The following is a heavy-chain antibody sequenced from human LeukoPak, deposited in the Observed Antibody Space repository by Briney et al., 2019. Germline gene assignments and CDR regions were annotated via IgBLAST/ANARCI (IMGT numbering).Heavy chain of an antibody. Sequence: SETLSLTCTVSGGSISSYYWSWIRQPPGNGLEWIGYIYYSGSTNYKPSLKSRVTISVDTSKNQFSLKLSSVTAADTAVYYCARLWGLYSSGWCLDYWGQGTLVTVSS. CDR2: IYYSGST. CDR1: GGSISSYY. J-gene: IGHJ4*02. CDR3: ARLWGLYSSGWCLDY. V-gene: IGHV4-59*01. D-gene: IGHD6-19*01.